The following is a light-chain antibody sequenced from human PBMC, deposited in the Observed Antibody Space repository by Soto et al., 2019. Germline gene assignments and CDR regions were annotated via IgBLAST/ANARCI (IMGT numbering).Light chain of an antibody. J-gene: IGKJ1*01. CDR2: EAS. CDR3: QQYNGYWT. V-gene: IGKV1-5*03. CDR1: QSISDS. Sequence: DIQMTQSPSTLSASVGDRVTITCRASQSISDSLAWYQQKPGKAPKLLIYEASTLKSGVPSRFSGSRSGTEYTLTISSLQPDDFAIYYCQQYNGYWTFGQGTMVEIK.